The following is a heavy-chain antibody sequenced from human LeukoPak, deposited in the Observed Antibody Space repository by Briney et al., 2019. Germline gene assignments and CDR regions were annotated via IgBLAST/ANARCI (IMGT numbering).Heavy chain of an antibody. CDR1: GYTFTGYY. J-gene: IGHJ6*02. V-gene: IGHV1-2*04. Sequence: ASVKVSCTASGYTFTGYYMHWVRQAPGQGLEWMGWINPNSGGTNYAQKFQGWVTMTRDTSIRTAYMELSRLRSDDTAVYYCARGTVVVPAAPFGYYYYGMDVWGQGTTVTVSS. CDR3: ARGTVVVPAAPFGYYYYGMDV. D-gene: IGHD2-2*01. CDR2: INPNSGGT.